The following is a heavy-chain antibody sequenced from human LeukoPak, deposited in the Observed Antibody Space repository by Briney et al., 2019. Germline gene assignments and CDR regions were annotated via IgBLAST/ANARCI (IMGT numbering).Heavy chain of an antibody. D-gene: IGHD3-3*01. Sequence: ASVKVSCKASGYTFTSYYMHWVRQAPGQGLEWMGIINPSGGSTSYAKKFQGRVTMTRDMSTSTVYMELSSLRSEDTAVYYCARDLPKNYDFWSGALDYWGQGTLVTVSS. CDR1: GYTFTSYY. J-gene: IGHJ4*02. CDR2: INPSGGST. CDR3: ARDLPKNYDFWSGALDY. V-gene: IGHV1-46*01.